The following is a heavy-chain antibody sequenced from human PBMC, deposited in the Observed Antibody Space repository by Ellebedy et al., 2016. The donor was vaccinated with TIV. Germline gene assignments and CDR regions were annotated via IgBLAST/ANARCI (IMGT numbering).Heavy chain of an antibody. CDR1: GFTFSIYA. D-gene: IGHD5-18*01. V-gene: IGHV3-23*01. CDR3: AKEDKVMVFDF. J-gene: IGHJ4*02. CDR2: ISGSGGST. Sequence: GESLKISCAASGFTFSIYAMSWVRQAPGKGLEWVSTISGSGGSTYYADSVKGRFTISRDISKNTLYLQMNSLRAEDTAIYYCAKEDKVMVFDFWGQGTLVTVSS.